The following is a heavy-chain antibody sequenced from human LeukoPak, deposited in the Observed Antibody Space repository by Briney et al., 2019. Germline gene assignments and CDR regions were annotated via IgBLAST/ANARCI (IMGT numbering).Heavy chain of an antibody. CDR1: GFTFIIYG. CDR2: ISVHDGKT. D-gene: IGHD3-22*01. J-gene: IGHJ6*02. CDR3: ARDQGITMIVRYGFGMDV. V-gene: IGHV1-18*01. Sequence: VASVKVSCKTSGFTFIIYGINWVRQAPGQGPEWMGWISVHDGKTKYAQKFHDRVSLTTDTSTRTAYMELRRLRSDDTAVYYCARDQGITMIVRYGFGMDVWGQGTTVTVSS.